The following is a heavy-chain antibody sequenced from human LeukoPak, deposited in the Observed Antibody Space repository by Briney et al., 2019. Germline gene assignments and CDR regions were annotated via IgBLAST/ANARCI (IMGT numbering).Heavy chain of an antibody. Sequence: GGSLRLSCEVSGLIFSSNAMHWVRQAPGKGLEWVANIKQDGSEKYYVDSVKGRFTISRDNAKKSLFLQMNSLRAQDTAVYYCASSFSDDFWSGHFWGQGTLVTVSS. D-gene: IGHD3-3*01. V-gene: IGHV3-7*01. CDR3: ASSFSDDFWSGHF. J-gene: IGHJ4*02. CDR2: IKQDGSEK. CDR1: GLIFSSNA.